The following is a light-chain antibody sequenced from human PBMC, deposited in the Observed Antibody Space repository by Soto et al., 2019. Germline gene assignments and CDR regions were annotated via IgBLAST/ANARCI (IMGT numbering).Light chain of an antibody. J-gene: IGLJ3*02. Sequence: QSALTQPPSASGSPGQSVTISCTGSSSDVGAYKYVSWYQQYPGKAPKLMIYEVSKRPSGVPDRFSCSKSGNTASLTVSGLQAEDEADYYCTSYVGSNIWVFGGWTKLTVL. CDR2: EVS. CDR3: TSYVGSNIWV. CDR1: SSDVGAYKY. V-gene: IGLV2-8*01.